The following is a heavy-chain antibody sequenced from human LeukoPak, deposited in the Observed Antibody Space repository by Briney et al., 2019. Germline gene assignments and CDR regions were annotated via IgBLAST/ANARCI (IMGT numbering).Heavy chain of an antibody. V-gene: IGHV3-30*02. D-gene: IGHD1-26*01. CDR3: AKDGDTMSGTYYYDMDV. CDR1: GFTFSSYG. Sequence: GGSLRLSCAASGFTFSSYGMHWVRQAPGKGLEWVAFIRYDGSNKYYADSVKGRFTISRDNSKNTLYLQVNSLRAEDTAVYYCAKDGDTMSGTYYYDMDVWGKGTTVTIS. J-gene: IGHJ6*03. CDR2: IRYDGSNK.